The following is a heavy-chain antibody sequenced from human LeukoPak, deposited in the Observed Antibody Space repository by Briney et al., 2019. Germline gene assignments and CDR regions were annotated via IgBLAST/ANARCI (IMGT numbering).Heavy chain of an antibody. V-gene: IGHV4-4*07. CDR1: GDSIRSYY. Sequence: SETLSLTCGVSGDSIRSYYRSWIRQPAGKGLEWIGRIYSVGTTNYNPSLKSRVTMSIDTSKNQFSLRLSSVTAADTAVYYCARGAGYSRYFDLWGRGTLVTVSS. CDR2: IYSVGTT. J-gene: IGHJ2*01. CDR3: ARGAGYSRYFDL. D-gene: IGHD6-13*01.